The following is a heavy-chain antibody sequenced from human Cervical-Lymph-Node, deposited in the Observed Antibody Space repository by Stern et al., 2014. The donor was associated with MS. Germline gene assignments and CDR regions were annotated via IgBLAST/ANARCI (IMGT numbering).Heavy chain of an antibody. CDR2: INHTGST. D-gene: IGHD1-1*01. CDR1: GGSFSGYY. Sequence: QVQLGQWGAGLLKPSETLSLTCAVYGGSFSGYYWSWIRQSPGEGLEWIGEINHTGSTISNPSLKSRVTISVDTSKNQFSLKLSSVTAADTAVYYCAREVESEGDYFDYWGQGTLVTVSS. J-gene: IGHJ4*02. CDR3: AREVESEGDYFDY. V-gene: IGHV4-34*01.